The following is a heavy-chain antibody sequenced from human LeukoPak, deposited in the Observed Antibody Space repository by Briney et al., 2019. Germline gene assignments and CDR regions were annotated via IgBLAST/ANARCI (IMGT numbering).Heavy chain of an antibody. CDR1: GFTFSNYA. D-gene: IGHD4/OR15-4a*01. J-gene: IGHJ4*02. CDR2: IGGGGDT. V-gene: IGHV3-23*01. CDR3: AKDFKCEL. Sequence: PGGSLRLSCAASGFTFSNYAMTWVRQAPGKGLEWVSVIGGGGDTKYADSVKGRFTISRDNSKNTLYLQMNSLRVEDTAVYYCAKDFKCELWGQGTPVTVSS.